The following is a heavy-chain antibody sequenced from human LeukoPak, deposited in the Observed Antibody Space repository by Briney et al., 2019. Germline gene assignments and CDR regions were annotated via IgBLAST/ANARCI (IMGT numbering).Heavy chain of an antibody. CDR3: ARELTGTVGAFDI. J-gene: IGHJ3*02. D-gene: IGHD1-7*01. CDR1: GGSISSYY. V-gene: IGHV4-59*01. Sequence: KTSETLSLTCTVSGGSISSYYWSWIRQPPGKGLEWIGYIYYSGSTNYNPSLKSRVTISVDTSKNQFSLKLSSVTAADTAVYYCARELTGTVGAFDIWGQGTMVTVSS. CDR2: IYYSGST.